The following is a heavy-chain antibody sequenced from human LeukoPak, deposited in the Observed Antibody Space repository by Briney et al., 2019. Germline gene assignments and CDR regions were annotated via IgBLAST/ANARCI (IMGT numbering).Heavy chain of an antibody. CDR1: GFTFSSYS. J-gene: IGHJ3*02. Sequence: GGSLRLSCAASGFTFSSYSMNWVRQAPGKGLQWASYISSSSSTMYYADSVKGRLSISRDNAKNSLYLQMNSLRAEDTAVYYCARDHHRRLYDSQARDTFDIWGQGTMVTVSS. D-gene: IGHD3-22*01. V-gene: IGHV3-48*01. CDR3: ARDHHRRLYDSQARDTFDI. CDR2: ISSSSSTM.